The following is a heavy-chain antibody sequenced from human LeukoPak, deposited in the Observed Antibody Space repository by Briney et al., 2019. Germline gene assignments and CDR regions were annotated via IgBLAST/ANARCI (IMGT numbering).Heavy chain of an antibody. CDR1: GGSFSGYY. V-gene: IGHV4-34*01. D-gene: IGHD2-8*01. J-gene: IGHJ4*02. CDR3: ARHAVVLSSSMDY. CDR2: INHSGST. Sequence: NSSETLSLTCAVYGGSFSGYYWSWIRQPPGKGLEWIGEINHSGSTNYNPSLKSRVTISVDTSKNQFSLKLSSVTAADTAVYYCARHAVVLSSSMDYWGQGTLVTVSS.